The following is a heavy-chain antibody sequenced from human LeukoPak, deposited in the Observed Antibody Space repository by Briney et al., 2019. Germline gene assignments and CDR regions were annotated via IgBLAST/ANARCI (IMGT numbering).Heavy chain of an antibody. D-gene: IGHD3-22*01. Sequence: PGRSLRLSCAASGFTFSSYGMHWVRQAPGKGLEWVAVISYDGSNKYYADSVKGRFTISRDNSKNTLYLQMNSLRAEDTAVYYCAREAIDYDSSGYSHFDYWGQGTLVTVSS. CDR2: ISYDGSNK. V-gene: IGHV3-30*03. CDR1: GFTFSSYG. J-gene: IGHJ4*02. CDR3: AREAIDYDSSGYSHFDY.